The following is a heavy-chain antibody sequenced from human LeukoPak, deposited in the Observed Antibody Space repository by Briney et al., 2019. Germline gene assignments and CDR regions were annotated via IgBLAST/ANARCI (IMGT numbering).Heavy chain of an antibody. D-gene: IGHD3-10*01. CDR2: IYYSGST. Sequence: PSETLSLTCTVSGGPINNYYWGWIRPPPGKGLGWIGYIYYSGSTNYNPSLKSRVTISVDTSKNQFSLKLSSVTAADTAVYYCAAYGSGSYLAYWGQGTLVTVSS. J-gene: IGHJ4*02. CDR1: GGPINNYY. CDR3: AAYGSGSYLAY. V-gene: IGHV4-59*01.